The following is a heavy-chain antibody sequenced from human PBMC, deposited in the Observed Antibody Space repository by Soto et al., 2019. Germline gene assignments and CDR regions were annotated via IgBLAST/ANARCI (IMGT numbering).Heavy chain of an antibody. CDR2: IYYSGST. CDR3: ARHDYGGFGL. Sequence: QLQLQESGPGLVKPSETLSLTCTVSGGSISRSSYYWGWIRQPPGKGLEWIGSIYYSGSTYYNPSLKSRVTISVDTSKNQFSLKLSSVTAADTAVYHCARHDYGGFGLWGQGTLVTVSS. D-gene: IGHD4-17*01. CDR1: GGSISRSSYY. J-gene: IGHJ4*02. V-gene: IGHV4-39*01.